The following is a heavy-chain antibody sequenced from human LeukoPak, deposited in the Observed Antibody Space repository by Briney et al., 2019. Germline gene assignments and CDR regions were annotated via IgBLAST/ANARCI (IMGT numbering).Heavy chain of an antibody. J-gene: IGHJ5*02. CDR3: ARDRLQLQS. V-gene: IGHV4-34*01. CDR1: GGSFSGYY. CDR2: INHSGST. D-gene: IGHD1-1*01. Sequence: SETLSLTCAVYGGSFSGYYWSWIRKPPGKGLEWIGEINHSGSTNYNPSLKSRVTISVDTSNNQFSLKLSSVTAADTAVYYCARDRLQLQSWGQGTLVTVSS.